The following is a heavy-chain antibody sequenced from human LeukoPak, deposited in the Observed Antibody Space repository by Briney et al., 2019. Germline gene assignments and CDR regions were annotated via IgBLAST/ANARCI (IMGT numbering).Heavy chain of an antibody. CDR1: GFTFSTYW. CDR3: AKDLAYYGSGSPRAPFDY. V-gene: IGHV3-7*01. Sequence: GGSLRLSCAASGFTFSTYWMSWVRQAPGKGLEWVANIKQDGSEKFYVDSVKGRFTISRDNAKNTLYLQMNSLRAEDTAVYYCAKDLAYYGSGSPRAPFDYWGQGTLVTVSS. CDR2: IKQDGSEK. D-gene: IGHD3-10*01. J-gene: IGHJ4*02.